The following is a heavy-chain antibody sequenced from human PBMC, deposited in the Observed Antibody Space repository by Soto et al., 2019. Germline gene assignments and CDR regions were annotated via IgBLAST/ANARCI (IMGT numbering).Heavy chain of an antibody. CDR2: ISGSGGST. CDR1: GFTVSSYA. D-gene: IGHD3-3*01. CDR3: AKAEYDFWSGYSTGDRYYYGMDV. J-gene: IGHJ6*02. V-gene: IGHV3-23*01. Sequence: GGSLRLSCAASGFTVSSYAMSWVRQAPGKGLEWVSAISGSGGSTYYADSVKGRFTISRDNSKNTLYLQMNSLRAEDTAVYYCAKAEYDFWSGYSTGDRYYYGMDVWGQGTTVTVSS.